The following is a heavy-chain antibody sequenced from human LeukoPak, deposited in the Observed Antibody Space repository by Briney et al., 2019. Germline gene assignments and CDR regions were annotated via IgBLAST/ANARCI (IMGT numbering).Heavy chain of an antibody. CDR1: GFTFSSYA. V-gene: IGHV3-23*01. D-gene: IGHD4-17*01. Sequence: GGSLRLSCAASGFTFSSYAMSWVRQAPGKGLEWVSAISGSGGCTYYADSVKGRFTISRDNSKNTLYLQMNSLRAEDTAVYYCAKSLEDYGFFDYWGQGTLVTVSS. CDR2: ISGSGGCT. CDR3: AKSLEDYGFFDY. J-gene: IGHJ4*02.